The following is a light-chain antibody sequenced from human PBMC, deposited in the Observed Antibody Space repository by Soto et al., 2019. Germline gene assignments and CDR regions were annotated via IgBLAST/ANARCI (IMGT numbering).Light chain of an antibody. CDR3: ISYTSDDVRYV. V-gene: IGLV2-14*01. Sequence: QSVLTQPASVSGTPGQSITISCTGSNSDVGIYDFVSWYQHHPGRAPKLIVSEVSHRTSGVSNRFSGAKSGNTASLTISGLQSEDEADYYCISYTSDDVRYVFGTGTKVTVL. CDR1: NSDVGIYDF. CDR2: EVS. J-gene: IGLJ1*01.